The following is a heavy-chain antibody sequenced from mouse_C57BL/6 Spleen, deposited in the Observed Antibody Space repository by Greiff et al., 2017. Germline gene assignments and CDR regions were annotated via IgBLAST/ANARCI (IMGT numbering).Heavy chain of an antibody. CDR3: ARRGGYPYYAMDY. CDR2: ISYDGSN. D-gene: IGHD2-2*01. V-gene: IGHV3-6*01. CDR1: GYSITSGYY. J-gene: IGHJ4*01. Sequence: ESGPGLVKPSQSLSLTCSVTGYSITSGYYWNWIRQFPGNKLEWMGYISYDGSNNYNPSLKNRISITRDTSKNQFFLKLNSVTTEDTATYYCARRGGYPYYAMDYWGQGTSVTVSS.